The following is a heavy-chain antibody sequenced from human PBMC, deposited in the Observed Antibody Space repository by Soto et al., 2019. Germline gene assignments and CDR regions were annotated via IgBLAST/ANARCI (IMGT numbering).Heavy chain of an antibody. Sequence: SETLSLTCTVSRGSISGSPNYWGWIRQPPGKGLEWIGSIHYTGSTFDNPSFKSRVTISVDTSKNQFSLRVSSVTAADTAVYYCARHGDIGYDYFDHWGQGTQVTVSS. CDR1: RGSISGSPNY. CDR2: IHYTGST. CDR3: ARHGDIGYDYFDH. V-gene: IGHV4-39*01. J-gene: IGHJ4*02. D-gene: IGHD5-12*01.